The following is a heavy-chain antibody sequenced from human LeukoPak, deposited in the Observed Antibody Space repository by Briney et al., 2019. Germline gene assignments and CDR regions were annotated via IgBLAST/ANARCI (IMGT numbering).Heavy chain of an antibody. V-gene: IGHV1-2*02. D-gene: IGHD5-18*01. CDR3: ARVMDTATSDAFDI. Sequence: ASVKVSCKASVYTFTGYYMHWVRQAPGQGLEWMGWINPNSGGTNYAQRFQGRVTMTRDTSISTAYMELSRLRSDDTAVYYCARVMDTATSDAFDIWGQGTMVTVSS. CDR1: VYTFTGYY. CDR2: INPNSGGT. J-gene: IGHJ3*02.